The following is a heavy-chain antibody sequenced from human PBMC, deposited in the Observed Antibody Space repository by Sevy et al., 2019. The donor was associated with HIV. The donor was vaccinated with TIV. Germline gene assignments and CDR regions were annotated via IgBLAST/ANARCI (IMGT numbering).Heavy chain of an antibody. J-gene: IGHJ6*02. CDR1: GFSFSSFG. D-gene: IGHD6-6*01. CDR3: ARGLAALPYYYYGMDV. Sequence: GGSLRLSCAASGFSFSSFGMHWVRQAPGKGLEWVAVISYDENKKHYSDSVKGRFTISRDNSKDTLYLQMNSLRVEDTAVYYCARGLAALPYYYYGMDVWRQGTTVTVSS. V-gene: IGHV3-33*05. CDR2: ISYDENKK.